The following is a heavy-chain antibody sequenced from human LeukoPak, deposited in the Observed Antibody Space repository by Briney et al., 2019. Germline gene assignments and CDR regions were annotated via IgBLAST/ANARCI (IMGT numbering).Heavy chain of an antibody. V-gene: IGHV3-74*01. CDR1: GFTFSDYW. CDR2: ISSDGSRV. CDR3: ARGGSYLSAFDI. D-gene: IGHD1-26*01. J-gene: IGHJ3*02. Sequence: HPGGSLTLSCAASGFTFSDYWMHWVRQAPGEGLVWVSRISSDGSRVTYADSVKGRFTISRDNAKNTLYLQMNSLRAEDTAVYYCARGGSYLSAFDIWGQGTMVTVSS.